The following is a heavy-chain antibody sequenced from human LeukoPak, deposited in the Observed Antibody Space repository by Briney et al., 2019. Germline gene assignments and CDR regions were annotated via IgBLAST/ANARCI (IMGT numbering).Heavy chain of an antibody. CDR1: GFTFSSYA. D-gene: IGHD6-13*01. J-gene: IGHJ4*02. CDR3: AKGRAAAAGTFYLDY. V-gene: IGHV3-23*01. CDR2: ISGSGGST. Sequence: GGSLRLSCAASGFTFSSYAMSWVRQAPGKGLEWVSAISGSGGSTYYADSVKGRFTTSRDNSKNTLYLQMNSLRAEDTAVYYCAKGRAAAAGTFYLDYWGQGTLVTVSS.